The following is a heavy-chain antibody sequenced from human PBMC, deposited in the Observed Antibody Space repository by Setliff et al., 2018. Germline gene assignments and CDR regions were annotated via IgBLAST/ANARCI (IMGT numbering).Heavy chain of an antibody. CDR1: GGSFSGYY. CDR3: ARRRANYNWFDS. V-gene: IGHV4-34*01. J-gene: IGHJ5*01. CDR2: MDYSGRT. Sequence: TSETLSLTCAVYGGSFSGYYWSWIRQPPGKRLECMGGMDYSGRTYHNPFLQSRVTISIDTSKNQFSLKLTSVTAADTAIYYCARRRANYNWFDSWGQGTLVTVSS.